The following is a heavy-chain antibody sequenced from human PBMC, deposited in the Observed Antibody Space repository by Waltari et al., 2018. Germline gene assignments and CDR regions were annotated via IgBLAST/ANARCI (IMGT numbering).Heavy chain of an antibody. D-gene: IGHD3-22*01. CDR1: GFTFVAYY. Sequence: QVHLVQSGAEVTKPGASVKVSCRACGFTFVAYYMHWVRLVPGQGLEWMGRIDPNIGDTTYPQKFQGRITMTRDTSISTAFMELSGLRSDDTAIYYCVKVAKGSYTYYSFDNWGQGTLVTVSS. J-gene: IGHJ4*02. V-gene: IGHV1-2*02. CDR2: IDPNIGDT. CDR3: VKVAKGSYTYYSFDN.